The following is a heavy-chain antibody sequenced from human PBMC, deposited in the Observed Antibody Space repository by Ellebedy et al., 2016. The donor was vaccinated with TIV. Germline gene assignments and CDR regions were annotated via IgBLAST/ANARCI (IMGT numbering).Heavy chain of an antibody. CDR3: ARDTRFIDHHQNGFDP. Sequence: GGSLRLSCAASGFTFSDYYMSWIRQAPGKGLEWVSYISNSDTSIFYADSVKGRFPISRDNAKNLLYLQMNSLRAEETAVYYWARDTRFIDHHQNGFDPWGQGTLVTVSS. J-gene: IGHJ5*02. CDR2: ISNSDTSI. D-gene: IGHD1-14*01. V-gene: IGHV3-11*01. CDR1: GFTFSDYY.